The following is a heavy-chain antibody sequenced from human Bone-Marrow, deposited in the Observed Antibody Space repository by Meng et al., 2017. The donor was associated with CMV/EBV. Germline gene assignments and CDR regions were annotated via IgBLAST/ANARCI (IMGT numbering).Heavy chain of an antibody. CDR3: ARHYGSGTYPLDY. D-gene: IGHD3-10*01. J-gene: IGHJ4*02. CDR2: IFYNGNT. CDR1: GGSLNNYY. V-gene: IGHV4-59*01. Sequence: SETLSLTCTVSGGSLNNYYWSWIRQPPGKELEWIAYIFYNGNTNYNPSLKSRGIISIDTSKNQFSLKLSSVTAADTAVYYCARHYGSGTYPLDYWGPVTLVTVSS.